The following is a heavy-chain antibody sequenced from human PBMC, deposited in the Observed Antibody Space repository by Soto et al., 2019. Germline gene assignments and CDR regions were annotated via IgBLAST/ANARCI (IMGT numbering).Heavy chain of an antibody. CDR3: ARANRYSSSWYYYYYMDV. J-gene: IGHJ6*03. CDR1: GFTFSSYG. Sequence: GGSLRLSCAASGFTFSSYGMHWVRQAPGKGLEWVAVIWYDGSNKYYADSVKGRFTISRDNSKNTLYLQMNSLRAEDTAVYYCARANRYSSSWYYYYYMDVWGKGTTVTVSS. CDR2: IWYDGSNK. D-gene: IGHD6-13*01. V-gene: IGHV3-33*01.